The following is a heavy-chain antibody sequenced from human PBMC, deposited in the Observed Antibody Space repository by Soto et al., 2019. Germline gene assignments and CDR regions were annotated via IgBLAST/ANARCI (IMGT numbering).Heavy chain of an antibody. Sequence: QVQLVASGGGVVHLGRSLTLSCAASGFTFNRHAIHWVRQSPGKGLKWVTVISRDGNNKYFVDSVKGRFTISRDNAKNTVILQMNSLRREDTAIYYCARSRSGAVADSFDYWGQGTPVTVSS. CDR2: ISRDGNNK. CDR1: GFTFNRHA. CDR3: ARSRSGAVADSFDY. D-gene: IGHD3-10*01. V-gene: IGHV3-30-3*01. J-gene: IGHJ4*02.